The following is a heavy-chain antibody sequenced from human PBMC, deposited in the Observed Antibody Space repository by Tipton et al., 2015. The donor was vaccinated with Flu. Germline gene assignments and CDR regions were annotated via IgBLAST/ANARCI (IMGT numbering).Heavy chain of an antibody. J-gene: IGHJ4*02. CDR2: IERDGSEQ. V-gene: IGHV3-7*01. Sequence: SLRLSCAASGFSFSTSWMSWVRQAPGKGLEWVANIERDGSEQYYVDSVKGRFTISRDNARNSLYLQMNSLGAEDTALYYCVRDGQYFRAFAYWGQGTLVTVSA. D-gene: IGHD2/OR15-2a*01. CDR3: VRDGQYFRAFAY. CDR1: GFSFSTSW.